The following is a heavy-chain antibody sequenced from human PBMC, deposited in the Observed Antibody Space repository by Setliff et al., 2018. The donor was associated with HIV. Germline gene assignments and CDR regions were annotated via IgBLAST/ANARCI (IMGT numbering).Heavy chain of an antibody. Sequence: SETLSLTCTVSGGSIGSYYWTWLRQFPGKGLEWIGFIFYTGSTTYNPSLSSRVTISVDTSKNQFTLKLSSVTAADTAVYYCGRQVPVPGVAVTPIDYWGQGALVTVSS. V-gene: IGHV4-59*08. D-gene: IGHD3-3*01. CDR3: GRQVPVPGVAVTPIDY. CDR2: IFYTGST. J-gene: IGHJ4*02. CDR1: GGSIGSYY.